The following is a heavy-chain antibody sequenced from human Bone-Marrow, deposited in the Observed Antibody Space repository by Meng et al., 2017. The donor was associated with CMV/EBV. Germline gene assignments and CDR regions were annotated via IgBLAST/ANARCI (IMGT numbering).Heavy chain of an antibody. Sequence: GESLKISCAASGFTFSSYGMHWVRPAPGKGLEWVAFIRYDGSNKYYADSVKGRFTISRDNSKNTLYLHMNILRAEDTAVYYCAKELYNWKGESGAFDIWGQGTMVTVSS. CDR3: AKELYNWKGESGAFDI. CDR2: IRYDGSNK. J-gene: IGHJ3*02. V-gene: IGHV3-30*02. D-gene: IGHD1-1*01. CDR1: GFTFSSYG.